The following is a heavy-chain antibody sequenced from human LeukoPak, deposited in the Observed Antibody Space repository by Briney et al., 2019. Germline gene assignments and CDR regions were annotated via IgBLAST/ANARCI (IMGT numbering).Heavy chain of an antibody. CDR3: ARDPAAAGPSWFDP. CDR1: GGSISSYY. CDR2: IYYSGST. J-gene: IGHJ5*02. V-gene: IGHV4-59*01. Sequence: PSETLSLTCTVSGGSISSYYWSWIRQPPGKGLEWIGYIYYSGSTNYNPSLKSRVTISVDTSKNQFSLKLSSVTAADTAVYYCARDPAAAGPSWFDPWGQGTLVTVSS. D-gene: IGHD6-13*01.